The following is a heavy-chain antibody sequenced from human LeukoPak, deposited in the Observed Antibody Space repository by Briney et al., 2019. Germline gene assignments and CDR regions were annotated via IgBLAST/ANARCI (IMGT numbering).Heavy chain of an antibody. V-gene: IGHV1-69*05. CDR2: IIPIFGTA. CDR3: ARERAYCSSTSCYIYWFDP. CDR1: GGTFSSYA. D-gene: IGHD2-2*02. Sequence: ASVKVSCKASGGTFSSYAISWVRQAPGQGLEWMGGIIPIFGTANYAQKFQGRVTITTDESTSTAYMELSSLRSEDTAVYYCARERAYCSSTSCYIYWFDPWGQGTLVTVSS. J-gene: IGHJ5*02.